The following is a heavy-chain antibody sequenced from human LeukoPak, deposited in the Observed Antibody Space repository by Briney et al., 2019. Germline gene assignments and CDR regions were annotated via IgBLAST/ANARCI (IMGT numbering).Heavy chain of an antibody. V-gene: IGHV3-66*01. D-gene: IGHD3-22*01. CDR2: IYSGGST. CDR1: GFTVSSNY. Sequence: QSGGSLRLSCAASGFTVSSNYMSWVRQAPGKGLEWVSVIYSGGSTYYADSVKGRFTISRDNSKNTLYLQMNSLRAEDTAVYYCARLLYYSDSSPFYYWGQGTLVTVSS. J-gene: IGHJ4*02. CDR3: ARLLYYSDSSPFYY.